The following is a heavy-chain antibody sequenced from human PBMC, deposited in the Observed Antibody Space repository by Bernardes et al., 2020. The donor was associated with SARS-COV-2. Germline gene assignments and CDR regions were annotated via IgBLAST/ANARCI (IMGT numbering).Heavy chain of an antibody. V-gene: IGHV3-49*04. D-gene: IGHD1-26*01. Sequence: GGSLRLSCTGFGFTFGDYALTWVRQAPGKGLEWVGLEWVGFIRREIYGGAPETAVSVRDRFTISRDDSKSVAYLQMDSLKIEDTAVYYCTRETGGASDYWGQGTLVTVSS. J-gene: IGHJ4*02. CDR3: TRETGGASDY. CDR2: IRREIYGGAP. CDR1: GFTFGDYA.